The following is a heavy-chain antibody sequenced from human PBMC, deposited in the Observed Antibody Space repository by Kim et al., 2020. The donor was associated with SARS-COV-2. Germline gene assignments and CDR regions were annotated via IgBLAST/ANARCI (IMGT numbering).Heavy chain of an antibody. J-gene: IGHJ6*02. CDR3: ARDPGYSGYDQETSIYYGMDV. V-gene: IGHV6-1*01. CDR2: TYYRSKWYN. CDR1: GDSVSSNSAA. D-gene: IGHD5-12*01. Sequence: SQTLSLTCAISGDSVSSNSAAWNWIRQSPSRGLEWLGRTYYRSKWYNDYAVSVKSRITINPDTSKNQFSLQLNSVTPEDTAVYYCARDPGYSGYDQETSIYYGMDVWGQGTTVNVSS.